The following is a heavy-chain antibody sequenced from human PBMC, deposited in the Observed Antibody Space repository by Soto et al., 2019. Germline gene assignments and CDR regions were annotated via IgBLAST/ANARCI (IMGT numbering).Heavy chain of an antibody. V-gene: IGHV3-30-3*01. CDR1: GFTFSSYA. J-gene: IGHJ6*02. D-gene: IGHD5-18*01. Sequence: QVQLVESGGGVVQPGRSLRLSCAASGFTFSSYAMHWVRQAPGKGLEGVAVISYDGSNKYYADSVKGRFTISRDNSKNTMYLQMNSLRAEDTAVYYCARDLSEVDTATKYYYGMDVWGQGTTVTVSS. CDR2: ISYDGSNK. CDR3: ARDLSEVDTATKYYYGMDV.